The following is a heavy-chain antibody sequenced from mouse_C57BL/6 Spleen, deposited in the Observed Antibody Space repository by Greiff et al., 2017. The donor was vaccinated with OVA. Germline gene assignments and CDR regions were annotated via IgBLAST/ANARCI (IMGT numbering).Heavy chain of an antibody. Sequence: EVKLMESGPGLVKPSQSLSLTCSVTGYSITSGYYWNWIRQFPGNKLEWMGYISYDGSNNYNPSLKNRISITRDTSKNQSFLKLNSVTTEDTATYYCARFYDYDGDYFDYWGQGTTLTVSS. CDR3: ARFYDYDGDYFDY. CDR2: ISYDGSN. J-gene: IGHJ2*01. CDR1: GYSITSGYY. V-gene: IGHV3-6*01. D-gene: IGHD2-4*01.